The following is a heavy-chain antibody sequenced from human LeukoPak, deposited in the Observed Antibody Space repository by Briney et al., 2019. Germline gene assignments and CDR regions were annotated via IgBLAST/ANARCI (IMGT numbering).Heavy chain of an antibody. CDR3: ARDLLTYYYGSGSYNHAFDI. J-gene: IGHJ3*02. CDR1: GFTFSSYG. V-gene: IGHV3-30*02. D-gene: IGHD3-10*01. CDR2: IRYDGSNK. Sequence: QSGGSLRLSCAASGFTFSSYGMHWVRQAPGKGLEWVAFIRYDGSNKYYADSVKGRFTISRDNSKNTLYLQMNSLRAEDTAVYYCARDLLTYYYGSGSYNHAFDIWGQGTMVTVSS.